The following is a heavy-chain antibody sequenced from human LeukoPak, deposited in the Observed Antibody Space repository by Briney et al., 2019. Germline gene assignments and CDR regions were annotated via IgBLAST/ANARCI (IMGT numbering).Heavy chain of an antibody. V-gene: IGHV1-18*01. J-gene: IGHJ4*02. Sequence: ASVKVSCKSSGYTFTSYGIIWVRQAPGQGLEWMGWISAYNGNTNYAQKLQGRVTMTTDTSTSTAYMELRSLRSDDTAVYYCARDGVTTAGTSPFDYWGQGTLVTVSS. D-gene: IGHD6-13*01. CDR2: ISAYNGNT. CDR3: ARDGVTTAGTSPFDY. CDR1: GYTFTSYG.